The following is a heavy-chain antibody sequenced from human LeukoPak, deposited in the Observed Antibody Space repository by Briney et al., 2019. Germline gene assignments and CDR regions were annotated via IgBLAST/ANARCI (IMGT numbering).Heavy chain of an antibody. Sequence: GGSLRLSCAASGFTFSSYGMHWVRQAPGKGLEWVAVIWYDGSNKYYADSVKGRFTISRDNAKNSLYLQMNSLRAEDTAVYYCASCSGGSCSPDYWGQGTLVTVSS. D-gene: IGHD2-15*01. V-gene: IGHV3-33*03. J-gene: IGHJ4*02. CDR1: GFTFSSYG. CDR2: IWYDGSNK. CDR3: ASCSGGSCSPDY.